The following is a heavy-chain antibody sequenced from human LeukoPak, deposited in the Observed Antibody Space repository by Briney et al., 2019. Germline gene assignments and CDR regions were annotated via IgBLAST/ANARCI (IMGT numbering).Heavy chain of an antibody. J-gene: IGHJ5*02. CDR1: GYIFTSYG. V-gene: IGHV1-18*01. Sequence: ASVKVSCMASGYIFTSYGISWVRQAPGQGLEWMGWISAYNGNTNYAQKLQGRVTMTTDTSTSTAYMELRSLRSDDTAVYYCARARYYYGSGTHNWFDPWGQGTLVTVSS. D-gene: IGHD3-10*01. CDR2: ISAYNGNT. CDR3: ARARYYYGSGTHNWFDP.